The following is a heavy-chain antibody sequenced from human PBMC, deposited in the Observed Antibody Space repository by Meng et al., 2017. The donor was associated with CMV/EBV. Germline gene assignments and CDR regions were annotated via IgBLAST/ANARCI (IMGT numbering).Heavy chain of an antibody. D-gene: IGHD4-23*01. CDR1: GFTFNSYA. Sequence: GGSLRLSCAASGFTFNSYAMHWVRQAPGKGLDWVALISYDARNKYYADSVKGRFTISRDNAKNSLYLQMNSLRAEDTAVYYCARDRRGPDYGGNSGSEYFQHWGQGTLVTVSS. V-gene: IGHV3-30*04. CDR2: ISYDARNK. J-gene: IGHJ1*01. CDR3: ARDRRGPDYGGNSGSEYFQH.